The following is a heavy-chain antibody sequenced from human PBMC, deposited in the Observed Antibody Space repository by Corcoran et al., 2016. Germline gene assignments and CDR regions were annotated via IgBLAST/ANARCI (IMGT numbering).Heavy chain of an antibody. CDR2: ISYDGSNK. D-gene: IGHD4-17*01. CDR3: AKDRDYGDYSATGPPPVNFAY. CDR1: GFTFSSYG. V-gene: IGHV3-30*18. J-gene: IGHJ4*02. Sequence: QVQLVESGGGVVQPGRSLRLSCAASGFTFSSYGMHWVRQAPGKGLEWVAVISYDGSNKYYADSVKGRFTISRDNSKNTLYLQTNRLRAEDTAVYYCAKDRDYGDYSATGPPPVNFAYWGQGTLVTVSS.